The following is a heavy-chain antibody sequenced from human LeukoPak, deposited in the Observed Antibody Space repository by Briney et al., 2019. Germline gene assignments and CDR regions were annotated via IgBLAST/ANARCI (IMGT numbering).Heavy chain of an antibody. D-gene: IGHD2-2*01. J-gene: IGHJ5*02. Sequence: PSETLSLTCAVYGGSFSGYSWSWIRQPPGKGLEWIGEISHSGSTNYNPSLKSRVTISVDTSKNQFSLKLSSVTAADTAVYYCARGGDIVVVPAAMGDGYWFDPWGQGTLVTVSS. CDR3: ARGGDIVVVPAAMGDGYWFDP. V-gene: IGHV4-34*01. CDR1: GGSFSGYS. CDR2: ISHSGST.